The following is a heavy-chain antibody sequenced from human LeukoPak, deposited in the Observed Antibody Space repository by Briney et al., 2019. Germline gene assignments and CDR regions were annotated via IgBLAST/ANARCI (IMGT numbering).Heavy chain of an antibody. CDR1: GFTFSSYA. CDR2: ISYDGSNK. CDR3: ARESGYYLDY. J-gene: IGHJ4*02. Sequence: PGGSLRLSCAASGFTFSSYAMHWVRQAPGKGLEWVAVISYDGSNKYYADSVKGRFTISRDNSKNTLYLQMNSLRAEDTAVYYCARESGYYLDYWGQGTLVTVSS. V-gene: IGHV3-30-3*01. D-gene: IGHD3-22*01.